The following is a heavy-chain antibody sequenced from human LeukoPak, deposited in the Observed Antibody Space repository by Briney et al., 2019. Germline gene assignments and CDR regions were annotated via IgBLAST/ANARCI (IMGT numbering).Heavy chain of an antibody. D-gene: IGHD2/OR15-2a*01. J-gene: IGHJ6*02. CDR2: IWYDGSNK. CDR3: ARVRVSSYYGMDI. V-gene: IGHV3-33*01. Sequence: GGSLRLSCAASGFSFSTYGMHWVRQAPGKGLEWVAVIWYDGSNKYYPDSVKGRFTISRDNSKNALSLQMNSLRAEDTAVYYCARVRVSSYYGMDIWGQGTTVTVSS. CDR1: GFSFSTYG.